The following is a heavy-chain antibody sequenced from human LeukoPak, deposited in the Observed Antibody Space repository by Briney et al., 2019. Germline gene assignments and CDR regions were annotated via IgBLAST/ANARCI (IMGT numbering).Heavy chain of an antibody. CDR2: YYSRST. Sequence: YYSRSTNYNPSLKSRVTISVDTSKNQFSLKLSSVTAADTAVYYCARGVSSWAYYYYYGMDVWGQGTTVTVSS. CDR3: ARGVSSWAYYYYYGMDV. D-gene: IGHD6-13*01. J-gene: IGHJ6*02. V-gene: IGHV4-59*09.